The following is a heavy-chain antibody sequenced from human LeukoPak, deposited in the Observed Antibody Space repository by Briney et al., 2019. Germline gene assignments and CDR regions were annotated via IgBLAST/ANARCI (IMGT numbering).Heavy chain of an antibody. D-gene: IGHD6-19*01. J-gene: IGHJ4*02. CDR3: ARGQQWLVRRFDY. CDR2: INHSGST. CDR1: GGSFSGYY. V-gene: IGHV4-34*01. Sequence: ETLSLTCAVYGGSFSGYYWSWIRQPPGKGLEWIGEINHSGSTNYNPSLKSRVTISVDTSKNQFSLKLSSVTAADTAVYYCARGQQWLVRRFDYWGQGTLVSVSS.